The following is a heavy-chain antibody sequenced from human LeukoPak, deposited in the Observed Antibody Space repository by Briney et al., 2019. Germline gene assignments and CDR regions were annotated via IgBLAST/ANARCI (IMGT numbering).Heavy chain of an antibody. J-gene: IGHJ5*02. Sequence: NPSETLSLTCTVSGGSISSYYWSLIRQPPGKGLEWIGYIYYSGSTNYNPSLKSRVTISVDTSKNQFSLKLSSVTAADTAVYYCARDLFLGYCSSTSCPHNWFDPWGQGTLVTVSS. CDR1: GGSISSYY. CDR2: IYYSGST. V-gene: IGHV4-59*01. D-gene: IGHD2-2*01. CDR3: ARDLFLGYCSSTSCPHNWFDP.